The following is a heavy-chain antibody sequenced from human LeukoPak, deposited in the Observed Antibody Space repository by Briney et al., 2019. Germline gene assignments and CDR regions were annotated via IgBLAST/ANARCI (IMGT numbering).Heavy chain of an antibody. CDR1: GGSISSGGYS. CDR2: IYYSGST. CDR3: ARAQRAGYSYGSTYYYYYYMDV. D-gene: IGHD5-18*01. V-gene: IGHV4-30-4*07. Sequence: SETLSLTCAVSGGSISSGGYSWSWIRQPPGKGLEWIGYIYYSGSTYYNPSLKSRVTISVDTSKNQFSLKLSSVTAADTAVYYCARAQRAGYSYGSTYYYYYYMDVWGKGTTVTVSS. J-gene: IGHJ6*03.